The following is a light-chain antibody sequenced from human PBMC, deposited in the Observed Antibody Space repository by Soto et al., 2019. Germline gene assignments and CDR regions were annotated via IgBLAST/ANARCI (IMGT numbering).Light chain of an antibody. CDR2: EVT. Sequence: QSALSQPASVSGSPGQSITISCTGTGSDVGTYDYVSWYQQHPGKAPKLMISEVTNRPSGVSNRFSGSKSGNTASLTISGLQAGDEADYYCSSYSSSNTHVLFGGGTKLTVL. V-gene: IGLV2-14*01. J-gene: IGLJ2*01. CDR1: GSDVGTYDY. CDR3: SSYSSSNTHVL.